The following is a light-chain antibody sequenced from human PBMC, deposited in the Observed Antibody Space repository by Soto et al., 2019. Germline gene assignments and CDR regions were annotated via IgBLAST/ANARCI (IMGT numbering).Light chain of an antibody. CDR3: TSYTSISTYV. CDR1: SSDVGGNNH. Sequence: QSVRTQPGCVSESTGQSITISYAGTSSDVGGNNHVSWYQQHADKAPKLLIHEVSNRPSGVSNRFSGSKSGNTASLTISGLQAEDEADYYCTSYTSISTYVFGSGTKVTVL. J-gene: IGLJ1*01. V-gene: IGLV2-14*01. CDR2: EVS.